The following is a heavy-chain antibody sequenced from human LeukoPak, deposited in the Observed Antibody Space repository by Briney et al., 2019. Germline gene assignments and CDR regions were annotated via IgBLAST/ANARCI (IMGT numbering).Heavy chain of an antibody. CDR2: IKSISAGGTT. CDR1: GFSFTDAW. V-gene: IGHV3-15*01. J-gene: IGHJ4*02. CDR3: VTPPD. Sequence: PGGFLRLSCAASGFSFTDAWMAWVRQAPGKGPEWVGRIKSISAGGTTDYAAPVKGRFTISRDDSKNTLYLQMNSLKTEDTATYYCVTPPDWGPGTLVTVSS.